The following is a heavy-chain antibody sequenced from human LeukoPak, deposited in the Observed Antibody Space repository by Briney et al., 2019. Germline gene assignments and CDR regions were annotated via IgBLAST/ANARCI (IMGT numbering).Heavy chain of an antibody. CDR1: GFTFSSDW. CDR2: ISTDGSST. V-gene: IGHV3-74*01. Sequence: GGSLRLSCAASGFTFSSDWMHWVRQAPGKGLVWVSRISTDGSSTYSADSVKGRFTISRDNTKNTLYLQMNSLRAEDTAVYYCVRGRASSYVYFDYWGQGTLVTVSS. D-gene: IGHD3-16*01. CDR3: VRGRASSYVYFDY. J-gene: IGHJ4*02.